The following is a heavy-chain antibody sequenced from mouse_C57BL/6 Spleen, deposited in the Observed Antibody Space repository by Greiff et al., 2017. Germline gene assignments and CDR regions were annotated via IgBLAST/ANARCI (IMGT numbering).Heavy chain of an antibody. D-gene: IGHD1-1*01. CDR3: ARSVSTVVATEWYFDV. J-gene: IGHJ1*03. CDR2: IYPRDGST. CDR1: GYTFTSYD. Sequence: QVQLQQSGPELVKPGASVKLSCKASGYTFTSYDINWVKQRPGQGLEWIGWIYPRDGSTKYNEKFKGKATLTVDTSSSTAYMELHSLTSEDAAVYFCARSVSTVVATEWYFDVWGTGTTVTVSS. V-gene: IGHV1-85*01.